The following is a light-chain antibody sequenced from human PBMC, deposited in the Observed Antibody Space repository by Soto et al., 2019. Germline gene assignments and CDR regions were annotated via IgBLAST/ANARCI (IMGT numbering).Light chain of an antibody. Sequence: IVMTQSPLSSPVTLGQPASISCRSSQSLLHSNGHTYLSWLQQRPGQPPRLLLYEISNRLSGVPDKFSGSGAGTDFSLKISRVEAEDVGVYFCMQGTQFPLTLGGGTKVDI. V-gene: IGKV2-24*01. J-gene: IGKJ4*01. CDR1: QSLLHSNGHTY. CDR2: EIS. CDR3: MQGTQFPLT.